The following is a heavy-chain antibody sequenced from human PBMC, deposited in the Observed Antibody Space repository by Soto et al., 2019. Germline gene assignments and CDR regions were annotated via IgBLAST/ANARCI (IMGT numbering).Heavy chain of an antibody. D-gene: IGHD5-18*01. J-gene: IGHJ4*02. CDR3: AKDTAMVGGPYYFDY. CDR1: GFTFSSYA. CDR2: ISGSGGST. Sequence: EVQLLESGGGLVQPGGSLRLSCAASGFTFSSYAMSWVRQAPGKGLEWVSAISGSGGSTYYADSVKGRFTISRDNSKNTLYLQMNSLRAENTAVYYCAKDTAMVGGPYYFDYWGQGTLVTVSS. V-gene: IGHV3-23*01.